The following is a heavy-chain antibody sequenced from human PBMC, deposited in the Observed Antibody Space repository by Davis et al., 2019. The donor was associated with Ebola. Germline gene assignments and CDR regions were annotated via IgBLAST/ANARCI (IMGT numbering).Heavy chain of an antibody. CDR1: GFTFSSYA. CDR2: ISYDGSNK. CDR3: ARAQRIVGPLDAFDI. V-gene: IGHV3-30-3*01. J-gene: IGHJ3*02. Sequence: GGSLRLSCAASGFTFSSYAMHWVRQAPGKGLEWVAVISYDGSNKYYADSVKGRFTISRDNSKNTLYLQMNSLRAEDTAVYYCARAQRIVGPLDAFDIWGQGTMVTVSS. D-gene: IGHD1-26*01.